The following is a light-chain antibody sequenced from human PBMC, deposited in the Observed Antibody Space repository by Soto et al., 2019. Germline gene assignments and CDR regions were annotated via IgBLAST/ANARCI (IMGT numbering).Light chain of an antibody. Sequence: DIQLTQSPSFLSASVGDRVTITCRASRAISTYLAWYQQKPGTAPKLLIYGASTLQSGVPSRFSGGGSGTEFTLTIGSLQPEDSATYYCQQYMSYSFGQGTKVDIK. V-gene: IGKV1-9*01. CDR2: GAS. J-gene: IGKJ1*01. CDR1: RAISTY. CDR3: QQYMSYS.